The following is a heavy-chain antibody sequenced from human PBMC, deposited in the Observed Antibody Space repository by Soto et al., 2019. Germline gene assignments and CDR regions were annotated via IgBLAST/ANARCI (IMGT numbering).Heavy chain of an antibody. J-gene: IGHJ3*02. CDR2: INPSGGST. Sequence: QVQLVQSGAEVKNPGASVKVSCKASGYTFTSCYMHWVRQAPGQGLELMGIINPSGGSTSYAPKFQGRVTITRDTSTSTVYMELSRLRPEDTAVYYCARERGDIVLVPAPDAFDIWGQGTIVTVS. V-gene: IGHV1-46*03. CDR3: ARERGDIVLVPAPDAFDI. D-gene: IGHD2-2*01. CDR1: GYTFTSCY.